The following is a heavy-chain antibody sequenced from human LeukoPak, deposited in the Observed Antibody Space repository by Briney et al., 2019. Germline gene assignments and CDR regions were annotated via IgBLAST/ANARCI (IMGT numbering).Heavy chain of an antibody. Sequence: GGSLRLSCAASGFTFSSYGMHWVRQAPGKGLEWVAVISYDGSNKYYADSVKGRFTISRDNSKNTLYLQMNSLRAEDTAVYYCASPGGSGWASRGVFDYWGQGTLVTVSS. CDR3: ASPGGSGWASRGVFDY. CDR2: ISYDGSNK. V-gene: IGHV3-30*19. D-gene: IGHD6-19*01. CDR1: GFTFSSYG. J-gene: IGHJ4*02.